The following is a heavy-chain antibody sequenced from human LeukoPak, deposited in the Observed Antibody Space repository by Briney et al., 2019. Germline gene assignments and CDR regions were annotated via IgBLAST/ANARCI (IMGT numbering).Heavy chain of an antibody. CDR2: IYYSGST. D-gene: IGHD3-22*01. Sequence: PSETLSLTCTVSGGSISSGGYYWSWLRQHPGKGLEWIGYIYYSGSTYYNPSLKSRVTISVGTSKNQFSLKLSSVTAADTAVYYCARAMIGSIRRYFDLWGRGTLVTVSS. CDR3: ARAMIGSIRRYFDL. J-gene: IGHJ2*01. V-gene: IGHV4-31*03. CDR1: GGSISSGGYY.